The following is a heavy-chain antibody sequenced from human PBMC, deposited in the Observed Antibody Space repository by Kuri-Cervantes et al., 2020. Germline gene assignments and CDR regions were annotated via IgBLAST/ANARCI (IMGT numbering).Heavy chain of an antibody. J-gene: IGHJ4*02. CDR1: GFSFSSYA. CDR2: ISGSGGST. CDR3: AKYDRKLVPAASFDY. Sequence: ETLSLTCAASGFSFSSYAMSWVRQAPGKGLEWVSAISGSGGSTYYADSVKGRFTISRDNSKNTLYLQMNSLRAEDTAVYYCAKYDRKLVPAASFDYWGQGTLVTVSS. D-gene: IGHD2-2*01. V-gene: IGHV3-23*01.